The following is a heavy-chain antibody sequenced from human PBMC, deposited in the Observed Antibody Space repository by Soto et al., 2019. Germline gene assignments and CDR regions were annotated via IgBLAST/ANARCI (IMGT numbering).Heavy chain of an antibody. CDR3: VRTSLVVAAATREDY. D-gene: IGHD2-15*01. Sequence: GGSLRLSCAASGFTFSSHWMHWVRQAPGKGLVWVSRINSDGSSTSYADSVKGRFTISRDNAKNTLYLQMNSLRAEDTAVYYCVRTSLVVAAATREDYWGQGTLVTVSS. V-gene: IGHV3-74*01. CDR2: INSDGSST. J-gene: IGHJ4*02. CDR1: GFTFSSHW.